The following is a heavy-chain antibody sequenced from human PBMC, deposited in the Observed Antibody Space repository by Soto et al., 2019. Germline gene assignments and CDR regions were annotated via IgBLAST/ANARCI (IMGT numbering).Heavy chain of an antibody. Sequence: GGSLRLSCAASGVSGFTFSKYAMSWVRQAPGKGLEWVSTIGGTGGFVKYYADSVKGRFTISRDNAKKSLYLQMNSLRAEDTAVYYCAREGSSLGSYYFDYWGQGTLVTVSS. CDR2: IGGTGGFVK. CDR3: AREGSSLGSYYFDY. CDR1: GVSGFTFSKYA. J-gene: IGHJ4*02. V-gene: IGHV3-23*01. D-gene: IGHD6-13*01.